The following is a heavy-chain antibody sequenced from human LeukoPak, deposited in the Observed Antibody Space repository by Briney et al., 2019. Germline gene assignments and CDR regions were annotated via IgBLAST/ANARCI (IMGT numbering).Heavy chain of an antibody. D-gene: IGHD4-17*01. CDR2: IKQDGSDK. V-gene: IGHV3-7*01. CDR3: AAAMTTVTSDY. J-gene: IGHJ4*02. CDR1: GFTFSSFW. Sequence: GGSLRLSCAASGFTFSSFWMSWVRQAPGKGLEWVANIKQDGSDKNYVDSVKGRFTISRDNAKNSLYLQMNSLRAEDTAVYYCAAAMTTVTSDYWGQGTLVTVSS.